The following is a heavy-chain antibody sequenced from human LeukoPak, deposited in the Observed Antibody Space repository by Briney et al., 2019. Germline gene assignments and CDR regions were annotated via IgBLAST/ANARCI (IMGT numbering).Heavy chain of an antibody. V-gene: IGHV3-53*01. D-gene: IGHD1-26*01. Sequence: GGSLRLSCAASGFIVSSNYMSWVRQAPGKGLEWVSVIYSGGGTYYADSVKGRFTISRDNSKNTLYLQMNSLRAEDTAVYFCARGRSVGTTKDHAFDFWGQGTLITVSS. CDR3: ARGRSVGTTKDHAFDF. J-gene: IGHJ3*01. CDR2: IYSGGGT. CDR1: GFIVSSNY.